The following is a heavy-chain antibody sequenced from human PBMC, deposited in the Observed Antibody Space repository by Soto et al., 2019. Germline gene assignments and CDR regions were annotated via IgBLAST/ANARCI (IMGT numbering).Heavy chain of an antibody. CDR2: VSYTGDTT. D-gene: IGHD4-17*01. CDR1: GFTFSTYG. V-gene: IGHV3-23*01. Sequence: EVQVLESGGGLVQPGGSLRLSCASSGFTFSTYGMSWVRQAPGKGLEWVSSVSYTGDTTYYADSVKGRFTISRDNFKNTVYLQMNSLRTEDTATYYCASTDYGGDGQDYWGQGTLVTVSS. CDR3: ASTDYGGDGQDY. J-gene: IGHJ4*02.